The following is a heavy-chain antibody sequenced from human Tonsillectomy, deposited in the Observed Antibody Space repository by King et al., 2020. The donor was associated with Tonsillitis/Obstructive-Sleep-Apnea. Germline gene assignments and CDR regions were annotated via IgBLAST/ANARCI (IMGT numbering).Heavy chain of an antibody. J-gene: IGHJ6*03. CDR1: GYTLTELS. Sequence: QVQLVQSGAEVRKPGASVKVSCKVSGYTLTELSIHWVRQAPGKGLEWMGGFDPEDGETVYAQKFQGRVTVTEDKSTDTAYMELSSLTSEDTAWYYCATGPRRSMVQIYYYYMDVWGKGTAVTVSS. V-gene: IGHV1-24*01. CDR2: FDPEDGET. D-gene: IGHD3-10*01. CDR3: ATGPRRSMVQIYYYYMDV.